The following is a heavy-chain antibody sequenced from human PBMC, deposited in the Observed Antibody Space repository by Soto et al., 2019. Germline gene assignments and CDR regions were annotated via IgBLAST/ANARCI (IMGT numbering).Heavy chain of an antibody. CDR3: AMDLYGGSSRFDY. Sequence: QVQLVESGGGVVQPGRSLRLSCVASGFTFSNNGIHWVRQAPGKGLEWVAVISSDGSKKYYADSVKGRFTISRDNSKNTLYLQMNSLRAEYTAVYYCAMDLYGGSSRFDYWGKGTLVTVSS. D-gene: IGHD2-15*01. CDR1: GFTFSNNG. J-gene: IGHJ4*02. V-gene: IGHV3-30*03. CDR2: ISSDGSKK.